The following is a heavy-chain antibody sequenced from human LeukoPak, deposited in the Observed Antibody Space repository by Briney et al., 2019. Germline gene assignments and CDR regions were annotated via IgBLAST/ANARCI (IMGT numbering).Heavy chain of an antibody. CDR2: IYHSGST. Sequence: SETLSLTSTVTGGSISSSSYYWGWVRQPPGKGLEWIGSIYHSGSTHYNPSLKSRVTIAVETSKNQFSLKLSSVTAADKAVYYCARSCRILDIVATIRARLGGNGFDIWGQGTMVTVSS. D-gene: IGHD5-12*01. V-gene: IGHV4-39*07. CDR1: GGSISSSSYY. J-gene: IGHJ3*02. CDR3: ARSCRILDIVATIRARLGGNGFDI.